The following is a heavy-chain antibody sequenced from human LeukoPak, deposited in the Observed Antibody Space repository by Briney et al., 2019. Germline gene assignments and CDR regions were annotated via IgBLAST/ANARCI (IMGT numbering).Heavy chain of an antibody. CDR1: GGSISSYY. V-gene: IGHV4-39*07. J-gene: IGHJ4*02. CDR3: ASIIVVVTAPHY. D-gene: IGHD2-21*02. Sequence: SETLSLTCTVSGGSISSYYWGWIRQPPGKGLEWIGSIYYSGSTYYNPSLKSRVTISVDTSKNQFSLKLSSVTAADTAVYYCASIIVVVTAPHYWGQGTLVTVSS. CDR2: IYYSGST.